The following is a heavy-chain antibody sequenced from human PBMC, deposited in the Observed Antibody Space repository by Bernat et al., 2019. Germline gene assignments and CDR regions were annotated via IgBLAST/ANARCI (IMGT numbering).Heavy chain of an antibody. CDR1: GFTFSAYS. D-gene: IGHD3-16*01. V-gene: IGHV3-30*04. CDR3: VRDGATLYYYHGMDV. CDR2: VSYDGRNK. Sequence: VQLVESGGGVVQPGRSLRLSCVASGFTFSAYSLHWVRQAPGQGLEWVAVVSYDGRNKYYADSVQARFIISRDDSENTLYLQMDSLKSEDTAVYYCVRDGATLYYYHGMDVWGQGTTVTVSS. J-gene: IGHJ6*02.